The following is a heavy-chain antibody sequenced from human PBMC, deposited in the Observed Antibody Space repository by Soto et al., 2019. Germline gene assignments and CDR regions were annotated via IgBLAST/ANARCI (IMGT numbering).Heavy chain of an antibody. Sequence: QVQLQESGPGLVKPSQTLSLTCTVSGGAISSGAYSWSWIRHPPGKRLESLGYIYYSGATYYNPSLKSRFIISVNTSKTQWSLKLRSVTGPDTAVYWCARGPRSWYGSKTNWFDPWGPGTLVTVSS. CDR2: IYYSGAT. CDR1: GGAISSGAYS. CDR3: ARGPRSWYGSKTNWFDP. J-gene: IGHJ5*02. D-gene: IGHD3-10*01. V-gene: IGHV4-31*03.